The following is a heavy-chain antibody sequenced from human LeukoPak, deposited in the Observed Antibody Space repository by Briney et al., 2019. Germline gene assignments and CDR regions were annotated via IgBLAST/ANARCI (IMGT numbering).Heavy chain of an antibody. D-gene: IGHD5-18*01. J-gene: IGHJ4*02. CDR2: ISSGSSYI. V-gene: IGHV3-21*04. CDR1: GFTFSRYS. CDR3: AKEEDTAMVRSIDY. Sequence: PGGSLRLSCAASGFTFSRYSMNWVRQAPGKGLEWVSSISSGSSYIYYADPVKGRFTISRDNAKNSLYLQMNSLRAEDTAVYYCAKEEDTAMVRSIDYWGQGTLVTVSS.